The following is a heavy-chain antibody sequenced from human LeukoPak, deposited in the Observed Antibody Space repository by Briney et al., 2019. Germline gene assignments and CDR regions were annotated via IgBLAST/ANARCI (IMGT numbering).Heavy chain of an antibody. CDR2: ISYDGRNK. D-gene: IGHD2-2*01. Sequence: GKSLRLSCAASGFTFNNYGMHWVRQAPGKGLEWVAVISYDGRNKHYPDSVKGRFTISRDISTDTLWLQMDSLRTEDTAVYYCAKGPLRGTAAAIDYWGQGTRVTVSS. CDR3: AKGPLRGTAAAIDY. J-gene: IGHJ4*02. CDR1: GFTFNNYG. V-gene: IGHV3-30*18.